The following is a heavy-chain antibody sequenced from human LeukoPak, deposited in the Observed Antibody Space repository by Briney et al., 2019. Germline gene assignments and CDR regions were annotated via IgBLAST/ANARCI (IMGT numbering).Heavy chain of an antibody. CDR3: ARGGPPGYYYDYYMDV. CDR1: NGSISSDTYF. Sequence: PSETLSLTCTVSNGSISSDTYFWSWIRQPAGKGLEWIGRMSSSGISTYSPSLKSRVTISIDTSRNQFSLKMSSVTAADTAVYFCARGGPPGYYYDYYMDVWGKGTTVTISS. J-gene: IGHJ6*03. CDR2: MSSSGIS. V-gene: IGHV4-61*10.